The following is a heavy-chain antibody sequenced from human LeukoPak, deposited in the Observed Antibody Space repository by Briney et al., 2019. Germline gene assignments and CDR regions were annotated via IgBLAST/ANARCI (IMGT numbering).Heavy chain of an antibody. D-gene: IGHD3-3*01. CDR2: IYTSGST. J-gene: IGHJ6*02. Sequence: PSETLSLTCTVSGGSISSGSYYWSWIRQPAGKGLEWIGRIYTSGSTNYNPSLKSRVTISVDTSKNQFSLKLSSVTAADTAVYYCARERRQDYDFWSGYSYYGMDVWGQGTTVTVSS. CDR1: GGSISSGSYY. V-gene: IGHV4-61*02. CDR3: ARERRQDYDFWSGYSYYGMDV.